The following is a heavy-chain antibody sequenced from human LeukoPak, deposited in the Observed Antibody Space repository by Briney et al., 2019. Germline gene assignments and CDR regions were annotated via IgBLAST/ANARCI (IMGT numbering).Heavy chain of an antibody. CDR3: ARVDHCRSTSCYPDY. CDR2: IYYSGSI. V-gene: IGHV4-39*01. Sequence: SETLSLTCTVSGGSISSSSYYWGWIRQPPGKGLEWIGSIYYSGSIYYNPSLKTRVTISVDTSKNQFSLNLSSVTAPDTAVYFCARVDHCRSTSCYPDYWGQGTLVTVSS. J-gene: IGHJ4*02. D-gene: IGHD2-2*01. CDR1: GGSISSSSYY.